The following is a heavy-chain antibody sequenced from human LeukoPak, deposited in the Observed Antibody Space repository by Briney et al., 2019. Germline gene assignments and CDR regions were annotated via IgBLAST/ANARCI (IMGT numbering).Heavy chain of an antibody. V-gene: IGHV4-34*01. Sequence: SETLSLTCAVYGGSFSGYYWSWIRQPPGKGLEWIGEINHSGSTNYNPSLKSRVTVSVDTSKNQFSLKLSSVTAADTAVYYCARGYGDYVLDYWGQGTLVTVSS. CDR2: INHSGST. J-gene: IGHJ4*02. D-gene: IGHD4-17*01. CDR1: GGSFSGYY. CDR3: ARGYGDYVLDY.